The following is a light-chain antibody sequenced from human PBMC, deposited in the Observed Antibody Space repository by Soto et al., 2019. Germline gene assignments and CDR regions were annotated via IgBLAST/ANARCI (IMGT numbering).Light chain of an antibody. V-gene: IGKV1-5*03. CDR2: RAS. Sequence: DIQMTQSPSTVSASVGDRVTITCRASENVNSWVAWHQQKPGRAPKLLIYRASSLESGVPSRFSGGGSGTEFTLTISSLQSDDFANYYYQQDNGHPLSFGGGTKVEIK. CDR1: ENVNSW. CDR3: QQDNGHPLS. J-gene: IGKJ4*01.